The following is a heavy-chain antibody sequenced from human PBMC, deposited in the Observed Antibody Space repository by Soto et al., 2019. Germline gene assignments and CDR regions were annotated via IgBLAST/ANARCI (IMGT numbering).Heavy chain of an antibody. J-gene: IGHJ5*02. CDR1: GYTFTSYG. CDR2: ISAYNGNT. CDR3: ARYSGYDLGNWFDP. D-gene: IGHD5-12*01. Sequence: GASVKVSCKASGYTFTSYGISWVRQAPGQGLEWMGWISAYNGNTNYAQKLQGRVTMTADTSTSTAYMELRSLRSDDTAVYYCARYSGYDLGNWFDPWGQGTLVTVSS. V-gene: IGHV1-18*01.